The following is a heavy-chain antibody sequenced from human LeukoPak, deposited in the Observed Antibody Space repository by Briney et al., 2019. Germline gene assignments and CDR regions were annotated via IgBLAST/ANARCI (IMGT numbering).Heavy chain of an antibody. D-gene: IGHD3-16*02. CDR3: ARHTTYYDYVWGSYRYNFAFDI. Sequence: SETLSLTCTVSGGSISSSSYYWGWIRQPPGKGLEWIGSIYYSGSTYYNPSLKSRVTISVDTSKNQFPLKLSSVTAADTAVYYCARHTTYYDYVWGSYRYNFAFDIWGQGTMVTVSS. CDR2: IYYSGST. CDR1: GGSISSSSYY. J-gene: IGHJ3*02. V-gene: IGHV4-39*01.